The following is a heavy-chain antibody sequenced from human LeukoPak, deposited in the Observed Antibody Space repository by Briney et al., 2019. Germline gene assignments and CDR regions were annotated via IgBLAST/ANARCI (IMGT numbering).Heavy chain of an antibody. D-gene: IGHD5-18*01. V-gene: IGHV1-69*13. Sequence: SVWVSCKASGGTFSSYAISWVRQAPGQGLEWMGGIIPIFGTANYAQKFQGRVTITADESTSTAYMELSSLRSEDTAVYYCARDPRGYSYGYGNWFDPFGQGTMATVSS. J-gene: IGHJ5*02. CDR1: GGTFSSYA. CDR3: ARDPRGYSYGYGNWFDP. CDR2: IIPIFGTA.